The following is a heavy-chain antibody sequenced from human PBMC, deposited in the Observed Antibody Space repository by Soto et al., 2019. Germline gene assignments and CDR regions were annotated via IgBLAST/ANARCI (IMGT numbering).Heavy chain of an antibody. CDR3: AKDSGGGYDFAY. CDR2: ISDSGGST. Sequence: GESLKISCAASGFTFSSYAMSWVRQAPGKGLEWVSAISDSGGSTYYADSVKGRFTISRDNSKNTLYLQMNTLRAEDTAVYYCAKDSGGGYDFAYWGQGTLVTVSS. D-gene: IGHD5-12*01. CDR1: GFTFSSYA. V-gene: IGHV3-23*01. J-gene: IGHJ4*02.